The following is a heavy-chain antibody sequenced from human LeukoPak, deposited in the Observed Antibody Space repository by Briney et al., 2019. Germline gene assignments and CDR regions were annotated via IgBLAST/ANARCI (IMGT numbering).Heavy chain of an antibody. D-gene: IGHD3-10*01. V-gene: IGHV4-61*02. CDR2: IYTSGST. Sequence: SETLSLTCTVSGGSISSSSYYWSWIRQPAGKGLEWIGRIYTSGSTNYNPSLKSRVTMSVDTSKNQFSLKLSSLTAADTAIYYCARDPGYYGSGTRGAFDYWGQGTLVTVSS. J-gene: IGHJ4*02. CDR1: GGSISSSSYY. CDR3: ARDPGYYGSGTRGAFDY.